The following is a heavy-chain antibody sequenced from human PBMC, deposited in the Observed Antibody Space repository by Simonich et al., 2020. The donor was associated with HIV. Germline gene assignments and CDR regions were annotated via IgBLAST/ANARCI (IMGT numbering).Heavy chain of an antibody. D-gene: IGHD4-17*01. Sequence: QVQLQQWGAGLLKPSETLSLTCAVYGGSFSGYYWSWIRQPPGKGLEWIGEINHSRSTNHNPSLKSRVTISVDTSKNQFSLKLSSVTAADTAVYYCARRHPTTVTTPYFDYWGQGTLVTVSS. CDR1: GGSFSGYY. J-gene: IGHJ4*02. CDR3: ARRHPTTVTTPYFDY. CDR2: INHSRST. V-gene: IGHV4-34*01.